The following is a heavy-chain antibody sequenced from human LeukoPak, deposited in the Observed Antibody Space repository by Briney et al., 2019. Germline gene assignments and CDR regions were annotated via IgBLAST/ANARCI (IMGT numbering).Heavy chain of an antibody. Sequence: GGSLRLSCAASVFTFSIALMSGVRQARGKGLEWVGRIKSRGDGGTEGHAAPVKDRFTISRDDSKNTLFLQMNSLKMEDTGVYYCTTARSYYGMDVWGQGTTVTVSS. V-gene: IGHV3-15*01. CDR1: VFTFSIAL. J-gene: IGHJ6*02. CDR3: TTARSYYGMDV. CDR2: IKSRGDGGTE.